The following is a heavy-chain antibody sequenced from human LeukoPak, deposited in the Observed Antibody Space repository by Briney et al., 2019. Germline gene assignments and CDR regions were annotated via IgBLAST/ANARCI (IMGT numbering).Heavy chain of an antibody. D-gene: IGHD5-24*01. CDR3: ARASRDTFNLIDY. V-gene: IGHV3-74*01. CDR2: IKTDGSST. CDR1: GFTFSSYW. J-gene: IGHJ4*02. Sequence: HPGGSLRLSCAASGFTFSSYWMHWVRQAPGKGLVWVSRIKTDGSSTNYADSVKGRFTISRDNAKNTLYLQMNSLRAEDTAVYYCARASRDTFNLIDYWGQGTLVTVSS.